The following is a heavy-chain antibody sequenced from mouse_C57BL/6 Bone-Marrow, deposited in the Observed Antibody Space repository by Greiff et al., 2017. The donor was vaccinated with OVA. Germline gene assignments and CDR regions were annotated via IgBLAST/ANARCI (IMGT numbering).Heavy chain of an antibody. CDR3: VGGWLSPFAY. Sequence: QVQLQQSGAELVKPGASVKISCKASGYAFSSYWMNWVKQRPGKGLEWIGQLYPGDGDTNYNGKFKGKATLTADKSSSTAYMQLSSLTSEDSAVYFCVGGWLSPFAYWGQGTLVTVSA. CDR2: LYPGDGDT. CDR1: GYAFSSYW. J-gene: IGHJ3*01. V-gene: IGHV1-80*01. D-gene: IGHD1-1*02.